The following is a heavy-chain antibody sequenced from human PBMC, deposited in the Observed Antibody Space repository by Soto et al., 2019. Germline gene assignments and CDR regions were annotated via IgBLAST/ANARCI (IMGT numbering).Heavy chain of an antibody. V-gene: IGHV4-30-4*01. CDR3: ARDTGTYPYYFDY. J-gene: IGHJ4*02. CDR1: GGSISSGENF. D-gene: IGHD1-26*01. CDR2: IHHSGST. Sequence: SETLSLTCTVSGGSISSGENFWNWIRQSPGKGLEWIGYIHHSGSTYYNPSLNSRLTISVDTSKNQISLKLNSVTAADTAVYYCARDTGTYPYYFDYWDQGTLVTVSS.